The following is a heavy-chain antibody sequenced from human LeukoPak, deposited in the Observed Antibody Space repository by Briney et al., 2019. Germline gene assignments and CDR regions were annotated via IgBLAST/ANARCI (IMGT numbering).Heavy chain of an antibody. CDR1: GFTVSSNY. CDR2: IYSGGST. D-gene: IGHD2-21*02. J-gene: IGHJ4*02. CDR3: ARDGDCGGDCLFDY. V-gene: IGHV3-53*01. Sequence: GGSLRLSCAASGFTVSSNYMGWVRQAPGKGLEWVSVIYSGGSTYYADSVKGRFTISRDNSKNTLYLQMNSLRAEDTAVYYCARDGDCGGDCLFDYWGQGTLVTVSS.